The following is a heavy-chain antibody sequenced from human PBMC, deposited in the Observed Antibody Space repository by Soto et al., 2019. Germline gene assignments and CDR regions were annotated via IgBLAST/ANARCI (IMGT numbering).Heavy chain of an antibody. J-gene: IGHJ4*02. CDR2: IRSKAYGGTT. CDR1: VFTFGDYA. D-gene: IGHD2-8*01. Sequence: PGGSLRLSCTSSVFTFGDYAMSCFRHSPGKGLGWVGFIRSKAYGGTTEYAASVKGRFTISRDDSKSIAYLQMNSLKTEDTAVYYCTRESVWLMVYAPPFDYWGQGTLVTVSS. CDR3: TRESVWLMVYAPPFDY. V-gene: IGHV3-49*03.